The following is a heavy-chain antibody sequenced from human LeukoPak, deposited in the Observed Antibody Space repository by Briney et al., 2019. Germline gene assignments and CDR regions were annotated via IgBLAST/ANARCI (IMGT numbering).Heavy chain of an antibody. CDR1: GGTFSSYV. D-gene: IGHD2-2*01. V-gene: IGHV1-69*13. J-gene: IGHJ5*02. CDR3: ARALLRYCSSTSCYWFDP. CDR2: IIPIFGTA. Sequence: ASVKVSCTASGGTFSSYVISWVRQAPGQGLEWMGGIIPIFGTANYAQKFQGRVTITADESTSTAYMELSSLRSEDTAVYYCARALLRYCSSTSCYWFDPWGQGTLVTVSS.